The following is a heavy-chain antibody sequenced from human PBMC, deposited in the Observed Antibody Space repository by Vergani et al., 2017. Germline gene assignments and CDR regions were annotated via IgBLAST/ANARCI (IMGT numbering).Heavy chain of an antibody. J-gene: IGHJ6*03. Sequence: EVQLVESGGGLVQPGRSLRLSCAASGFTFDDYAMHWVRQAPGKGLEWVSGISWNSGSIGYADSVKGRFTISRDNAKNSLYLQMNSLRAEDTALYYCAKDHHQNQDDFWNGYSWGTSLSTESYYMDVWGKGTTVTVSS. CDR3: AKDHHQNQDDFWNGYSWGTSLSTESYYMDV. V-gene: IGHV3-9*01. D-gene: IGHD3-3*01. CDR1: GFTFDDYA. CDR2: ISWNSGSI.